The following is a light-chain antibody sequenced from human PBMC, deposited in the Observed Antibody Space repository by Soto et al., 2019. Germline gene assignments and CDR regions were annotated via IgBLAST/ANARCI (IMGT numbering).Light chain of an antibody. CDR1: QSISSW. CDR2: KAS. J-gene: IGKJ1*01. CDR3: QQYNSYLWT. Sequence: DIQMTQSPSTLSASVGDRVTITCRASQSISSWFAWYQQKPGKAPKLLIYKASSLESRVPSRFSGSGSGTEFTLTISSLQPDDFATYYCQQYNSYLWTFGQGTKVDIK. V-gene: IGKV1-5*03.